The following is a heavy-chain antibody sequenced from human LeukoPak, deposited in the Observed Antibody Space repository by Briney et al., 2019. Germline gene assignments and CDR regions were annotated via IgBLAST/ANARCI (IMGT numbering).Heavy chain of an antibody. CDR1: GFILSNYP. J-gene: IGHJ4*02. Sequence: GGSLRLSCVASGFILSNYPMHWVRHAPGKRLEWLGFLSPEQTNMYADSVKGRFAISRDNSKNTMYIQMNDLRPEDTAMFYCAKEGGSSGHAGYFDNWGQGALVTVSS. V-gene: IGHV3-30*09. D-gene: IGHD3-22*01. CDR3: AKEGGSSGHAGYFDN. CDR2: LSPEQTNM.